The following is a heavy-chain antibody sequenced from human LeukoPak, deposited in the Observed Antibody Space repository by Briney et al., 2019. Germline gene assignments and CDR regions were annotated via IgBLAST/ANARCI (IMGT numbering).Heavy chain of an antibody. J-gene: IGHJ4*02. D-gene: IGHD3-10*01. CDR1: GGTFSSYA. CDR3: ARGGSVTSATSFDY. Sequence: SVKVSCKASGGTFSSYAISWVRQAPGQGLEWMGGIIPIFGTANYAQKFQGRVTITADESTSTAYMELSSLRSEDTAVYYCARGGSVTSATSFDYWAREPWSPSPQ. V-gene: IGHV1-69*13. CDR2: IIPIFGTA.